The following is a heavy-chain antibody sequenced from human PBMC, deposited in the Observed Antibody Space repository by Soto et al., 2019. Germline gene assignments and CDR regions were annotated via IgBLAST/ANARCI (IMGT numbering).Heavy chain of an antibody. CDR3: ARRRIAAAGTSGYGMDV. V-gene: IGHV1-8*01. J-gene: IGHJ6*02. Sequence: ASVKVSCKASGYTFTSYDINWVRQATGQGLEWMGWMNPNSGNTGYAQKFQGRVTMTRNTSISTAYMELSSLRSEDTAVYYCARRRIAAAGTSGYGMDVWGQGTTVTVSS. D-gene: IGHD6-13*01. CDR1: GYTFTSYD. CDR2: MNPNSGNT.